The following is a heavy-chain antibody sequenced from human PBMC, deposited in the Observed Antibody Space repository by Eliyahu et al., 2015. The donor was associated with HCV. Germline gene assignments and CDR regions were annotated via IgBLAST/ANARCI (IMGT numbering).Heavy chain of an antibody. V-gene: IGHV4-59*01. CDR2: IXYSGST. CDR3: ASGGGGIAVSGTGGWFDP. Sequence: QVQLQESGPGLVKPSETLSLTCTVSGGSISXYYWSWIRQPPGKGLEWIAYIXYSGSTNSNPSLKSRVTISVDTSKNQFSLNLSSVTAADTAVYYCASGGGGIAVSGTGGWFDPWGQGTLVTVSS. CDR1: GGSISXYY. J-gene: IGHJ5*02. D-gene: IGHD6-19*01.